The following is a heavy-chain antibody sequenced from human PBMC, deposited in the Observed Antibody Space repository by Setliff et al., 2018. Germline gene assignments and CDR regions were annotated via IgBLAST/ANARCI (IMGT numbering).Heavy chain of an antibody. CDR1: EYTFTGYY. J-gene: IGHJ4*02. CDR3: ARGPFLEWLLYFDY. CDR2: INPNSGGT. Sequence: ASVKVSCKASEYTFTGYYMHWVRQAPGQGLEWMGRINPNSGGTNYAQKFQGRVTMTRDTSISTAYMELSRLRSDDTAVYYCARGPFLEWLLYFDYWGQGTLVTVSS. V-gene: IGHV1-2*06. D-gene: IGHD3-3*01.